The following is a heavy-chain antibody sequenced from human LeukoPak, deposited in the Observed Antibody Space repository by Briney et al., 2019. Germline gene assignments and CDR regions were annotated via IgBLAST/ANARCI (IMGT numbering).Heavy chain of an antibody. CDR1: GFTFSSYA. D-gene: IGHD3-22*01. V-gene: IGHV3-30*04. CDR3: ARALYYYDSSGYYLALDY. J-gene: IGHJ4*02. CDR2: ISYDGSNK. Sequence: GGSLRLSCAASGFTFSSYAMHWVRQAPGKGLEWVAVISYDGSNKYYADSVKGRFTISRDNSKNTLYLQMNSLRAEDTAVYYCARALYYYDSSGYYLALDYWGQGTLVTVSS.